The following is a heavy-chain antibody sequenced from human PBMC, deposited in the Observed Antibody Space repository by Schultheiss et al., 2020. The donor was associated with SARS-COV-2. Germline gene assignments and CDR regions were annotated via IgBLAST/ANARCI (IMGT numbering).Heavy chain of an antibody. CDR1: GGSISSYY. CDR3: AKSIIPPHSHWFDP. CDR2: IYYSGST. Sequence: GSLRLSCTVSGGSISSYYWSWIRQPPGKGLEWIGYIYYSGSTNYNPSLKSRVTISVDTSKNQFSLKLSSVTAADTAVYYCAKSIIPPHSHWFDPWGRGTLVTVSS. V-gene: IGHV4-59*01. J-gene: IGHJ5*02. D-gene: IGHD3-3*01.